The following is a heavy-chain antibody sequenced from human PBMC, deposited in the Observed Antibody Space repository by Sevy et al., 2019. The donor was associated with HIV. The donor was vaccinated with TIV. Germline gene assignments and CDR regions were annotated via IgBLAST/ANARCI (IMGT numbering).Heavy chain of an antibody. Sequence: GGSLRLSCAASGFTFSSYAMSGVRQAPWKGLEWVSAISGSSGSTYYADSVKGRFTISRDNSKNTLYLQMNSLRAEDTAVYYCAKDGYDYIWGSYPNLNYYYYYYGMDVWGQGTTVTVSS. CDR2: ISGSSGST. D-gene: IGHD3-16*02. V-gene: IGHV3-23*01. CDR1: GFTFSSYA. J-gene: IGHJ6*02. CDR3: AKDGYDYIWGSYPNLNYYYYYYGMDV.